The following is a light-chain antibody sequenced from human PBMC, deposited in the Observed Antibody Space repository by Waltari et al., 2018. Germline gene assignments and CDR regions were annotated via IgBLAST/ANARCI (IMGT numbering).Light chain of an antibody. V-gene: IGLV2-14*01. CDR2: ECS. CDR3: SSYTKSTTQV. J-gene: IGLJ1*01. Sequence: QSALTQPASVSGSPGQSITISCTGTNSDIGSYNFVSWYQQHPHKVPKLVLSECSNRPSVVSNSVSGSNTGNTACLTISGLQAEDEAEYYCSSYTKSTTQVFGTGTKVTVL. CDR1: NSDIGSYNF.